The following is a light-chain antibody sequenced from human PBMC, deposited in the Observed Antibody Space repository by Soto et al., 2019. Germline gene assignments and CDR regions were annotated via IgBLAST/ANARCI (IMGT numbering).Light chain of an antibody. CDR3: QQYYSFPWT. CDR2: AAS. V-gene: IGKV1-39*01. J-gene: IGKJ1*01. Sequence: DIQMTPSPFSLSASVGDRVTIPCLASQSISSYLNWYQQKPGKAPKLLIYAASTLQSGVPSRFSGSGSGTDFTLTISCLQSEDFATYYCQQYYSFPWTFGQGTKVDI. CDR1: QSISSY.